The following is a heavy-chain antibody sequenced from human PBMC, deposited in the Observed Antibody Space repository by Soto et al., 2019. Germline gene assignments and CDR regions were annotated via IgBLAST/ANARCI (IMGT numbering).Heavy chain of an antibody. CDR2: IYYSGST. D-gene: IGHD1-20*01. Sequence: QVQLQESGPGLVKPSETLSLTCTVSGGSSSSYYWSWIRQPPGKGLEWIGYIYYSGSTNYNPSLKXRVTISVDTSKNQFSLNLSSGTAADTAVYYCARRYGYSFDYWGQGTLVTVSS. V-gene: IGHV4-59*08. J-gene: IGHJ4*02. CDR1: GGSSSSYY. CDR3: ARRYGYSFDY.